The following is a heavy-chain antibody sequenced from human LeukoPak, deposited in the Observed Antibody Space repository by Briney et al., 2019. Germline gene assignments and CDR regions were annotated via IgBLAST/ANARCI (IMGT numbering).Heavy chain of an antibody. CDR1: GFTFSHYS. D-gene: IGHD2-2*01. Sequence: GGSLRLSCAASGFTFSHYSMNWVRQAPGKGLEWVSSISASSSFIYYADSLKGRFTISRDNAKNSLYLQMNSLRAEDTAVFHCARGYCSRTSCEDFDYWGQGTLVTVSS. CDR2: ISASSSFI. J-gene: IGHJ4*02. V-gene: IGHV3-21*01. CDR3: ARGYCSRTSCEDFDY.